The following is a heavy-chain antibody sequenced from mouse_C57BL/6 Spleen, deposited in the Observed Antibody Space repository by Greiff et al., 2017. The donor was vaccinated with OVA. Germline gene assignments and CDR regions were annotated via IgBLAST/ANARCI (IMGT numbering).Heavy chain of an antibody. V-gene: IGHV1-80*01. Sequence: QVQLQQSGAELVKPGASVKISCKASGYAFSSYWMNWVKQRPGKGLEWIGQIYPGDGDTNYNGKFKGKATLTADKSSSTAYMQLSSLTSEDSAVYFCGRDYGSSPWFAYWGQGTLVTVSA. CDR1: GYAFSSYW. J-gene: IGHJ3*01. CDR2: IYPGDGDT. D-gene: IGHD1-1*01. CDR3: GRDYGSSPWFAY.